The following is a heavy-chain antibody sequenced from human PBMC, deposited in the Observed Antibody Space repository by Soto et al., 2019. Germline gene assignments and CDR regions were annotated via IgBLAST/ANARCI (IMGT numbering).Heavy chain of an antibody. Sequence: GGSLRLSCAASGFTFSSYSMNWVRQAPGKGLDWVSSISSSSSYIYYADSVKGRFTISRDNAKNSLYLQMKSLRAEDTSVYYFATDALGYCSSPSCYKAFDYWGQGTTVTASS. CDR1: GFTFSSYS. V-gene: IGHV3-21*01. J-gene: IGHJ4*02. CDR2: ISSSSSYI. D-gene: IGHD2-2*02. CDR3: ATDALGYCSSPSCYKAFDY.